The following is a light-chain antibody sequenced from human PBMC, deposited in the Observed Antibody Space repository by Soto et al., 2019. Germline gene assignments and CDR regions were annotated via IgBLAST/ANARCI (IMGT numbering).Light chain of an antibody. J-gene: IGLJ1*01. CDR2: EVT. V-gene: IGLV2-14*01. Sequence: QSVLTQPASVSGSPGPSITISCTGTSSDFYGFNYVSWYQQLPGKVPKLLIYEVTSRPSGVSNRFSGSKSGDTASLTISGLLAEDEAYYYCSSYTSGSTPYVIGTGTKVTV. CDR1: SSDFYGFNY. CDR3: SSYTSGSTPYV.